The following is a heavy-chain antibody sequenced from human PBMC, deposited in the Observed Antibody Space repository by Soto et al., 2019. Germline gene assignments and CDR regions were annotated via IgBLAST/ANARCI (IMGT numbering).Heavy chain of an antibody. CDR3: AKTRQAAVGTVFFDL. J-gene: IGHJ4*02. D-gene: IGHD6-13*01. CDR2: VSGGGSAS. CDR1: GFTFSNFA. Sequence: GGSLRLSCAGSGFTFSNFAMGWVRQAPGKGPEWVSSVSGGGSASFSADSVRGRFSVSRDNSKNTLFLQMNTLSVEDTAVYYCAKTRQAAVGTVFFDLWGQGTQVTVSS. V-gene: IGHV3-23*01.